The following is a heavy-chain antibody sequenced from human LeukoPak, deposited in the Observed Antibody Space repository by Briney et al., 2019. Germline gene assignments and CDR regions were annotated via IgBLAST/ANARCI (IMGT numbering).Heavy chain of an antibody. CDR1: GASFTGYY. Sequence: PETRSPTCALYGASFTGYYWSWNRHPPGKGLEWIGAINHSGSTNYNASLKNRLTISRDTSKNQFSLKLSSVTAADTAVYYCARGEIFGVVTYPCYNYGMDVWGQGTIVTVSS. V-gene: IGHV4-34*01. J-gene: IGHJ6*02. CDR3: ARGEIFGVVTYPCYNYGMDV. D-gene: IGHD3-3*01. CDR2: INHSGST.